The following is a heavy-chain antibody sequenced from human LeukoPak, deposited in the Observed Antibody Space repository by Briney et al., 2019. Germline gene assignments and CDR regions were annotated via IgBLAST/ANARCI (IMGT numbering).Heavy chain of an antibody. Sequence: PGGSLRLSCAASGFTFSSYGMHWVRQAPGKGLEWVAFIRYDGSNKYYVDSVKGRFTISRDNSKNTLYLQMNSLRAEDTAVYYCAKNDYGDYLPGGYWGQGTLVTVSS. J-gene: IGHJ4*02. D-gene: IGHD4-17*01. CDR1: GFTFSSYG. CDR2: IRYDGSNK. CDR3: AKNDYGDYLPGGY. V-gene: IGHV3-30*02.